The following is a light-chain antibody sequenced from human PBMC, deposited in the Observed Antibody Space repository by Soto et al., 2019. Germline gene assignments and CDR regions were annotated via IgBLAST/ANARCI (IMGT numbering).Light chain of an antibody. CDR2: GAS. Sequence: EIVLTQSPGTLALSPGERATLSCRASENINKNYLDWYQQKGGQAPRLLLYGASTRATGIPDRFSGSGSGTDFTLIISRLEPEDFAMYYCQHFGKSPPWPFGLGTRVE. V-gene: IGKV3-20*01. CDR3: QHFGKSPPWP. J-gene: IGKJ1*01. CDR1: ENINKNY.